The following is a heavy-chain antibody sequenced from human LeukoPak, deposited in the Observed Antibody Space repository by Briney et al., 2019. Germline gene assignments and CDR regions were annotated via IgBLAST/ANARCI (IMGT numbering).Heavy chain of an antibody. CDR3: ARHASSSDSTASYYSFDY. V-gene: IGHV4-39*01. CDR2: VHYGGGT. J-gene: IGHJ4*02. CDR1: GGSISSSGSF. D-gene: IGHD2/OR15-2a*01. Sequence: SETLSLTCTVSGGSISSSGSFWDWIRQPPGKGLEWIGTVHYGGGTYYNPSLKSRVIIAVDTSKNQFSLRLTSVTAADTAVFYCARHASSSDSTASYYSFDYWGQGTLVTVSS.